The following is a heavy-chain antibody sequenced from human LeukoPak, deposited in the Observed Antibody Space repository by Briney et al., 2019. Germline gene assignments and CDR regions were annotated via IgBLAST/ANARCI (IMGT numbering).Heavy chain of an antibody. CDR1: GGSISSGDYY. CDR2: IYYSGST. CDR3: ARGGSRDLWFGELLGGECYFDY. D-gene: IGHD3-10*01. V-gene: IGHV4-30-4*01. J-gene: IGHJ4*02. Sequence: PSETLSLTCTVSGGSISSGDYYWSWIRQPPGKGLEWIGYIYYSGSTYYNPSLKSRVTISVDTSKNQFSLKLSSVTAADTAVYYCARGGSRDLWFGELLGGECYFDYWGQGTLVTVSS.